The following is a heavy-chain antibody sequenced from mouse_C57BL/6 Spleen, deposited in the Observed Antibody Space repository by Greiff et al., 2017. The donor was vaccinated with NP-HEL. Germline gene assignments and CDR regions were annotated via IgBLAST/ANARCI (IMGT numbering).Heavy chain of an antibody. CDR1: GYTFTSYW. J-gene: IGHJ2*01. Sequence: VQLQQPGAELVMPGASVKLSCKASGYTFTSYWMHWVKQRPGQGLEWIGEIDPSDSYTNYNQKFKGKSTLTVDKSSSTAYMQLSSLTSEDSAVYYCARHGGSSSDYWGQGTTLTVSS. CDR2: IDPSDSYT. CDR3: ARHGGSSSDY. D-gene: IGHD1-1*01. V-gene: IGHV1-69*01.